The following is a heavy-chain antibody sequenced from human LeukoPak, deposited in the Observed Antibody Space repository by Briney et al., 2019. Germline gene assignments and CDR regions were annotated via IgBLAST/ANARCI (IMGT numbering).Heavy chain of an antibody. D-gene: IGHD3-22*01. J-gene: IGHJ5*02. CDR2: IYYSGST. V-gene: IGHV4-31*03. CDR3: ARDLKDSSGDGDWFDP. CDR1: GGSIGGGGYY. Sequence: PSQTLSLTCTVPGGSIGGGGYYWSWIRQHPGKGLEWIGYIYYSGSTYYNPSLKSRVTISVDTSKNQFSLKLSSVTAADTAVYYCARDLKDSSGDGDWFDPWGQGTLVTVSS.